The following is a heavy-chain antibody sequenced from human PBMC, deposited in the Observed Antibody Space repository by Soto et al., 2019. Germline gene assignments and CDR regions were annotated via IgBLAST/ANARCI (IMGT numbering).Heavy chain of an antibody. CDR2: ISYDGTNQ. V-gene: IGHV3-30*03. CDR3: AISPADYNDDVMDV. Sequence: QVQLVESGGGVVQPGRSLRLSCAASGFTFSVHVMHWVRQAPGKGLGWVALISYDGTNQYYADSVKGRFTISRDNSKNTLYLEINRLRAADTAVYYCAISPADYNDDVMDVWGQGTTVTVSS. J-gene: IGHJ6*02. CDR1: GFTFSVHV.